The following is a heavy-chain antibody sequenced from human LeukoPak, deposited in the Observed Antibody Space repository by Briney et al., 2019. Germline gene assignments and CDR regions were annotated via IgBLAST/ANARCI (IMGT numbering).Heavy chain of an antibody. Sequence: PGGSLRLSCAASGLTFSSYSMNWVHQAPGKGLEWVSSISSSSSYIYYADSVKGRFTISRDNAKNSLYLQMNSLRAEDTAVYYCARATYCSGGSCSYFDYWGQGTLVTVSS. J-gene: IGHJ4*02. V-gene: IGHV3-21*01. D-gene: IGHD2-15*01. CDR2: ISSSSSYI. CDR1: GLTFSSYS. CDR3: ARATYCSGGSCSYFDY.